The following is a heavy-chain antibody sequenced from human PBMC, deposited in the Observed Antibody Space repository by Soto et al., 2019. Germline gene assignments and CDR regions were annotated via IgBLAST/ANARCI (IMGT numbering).Heavy chain of an antibody. Sequence: SETLSLTCPVSGDYVSSSEVYLGWVRRPPGKGLEWIGSIFYLGSSYYNPSLKIRVTMSVDTSKNQFSLRLRSVTAADTALYFCARHSLALRKNNWFDPWGQGIMVTASA. CDR1: GDYVSSSEVY. CDR3: ARHSLALRKNNWFDP. J-gene: IGHJ5*02. V-gene: IGHV4-39*01. CDR2: IFYLGSS. D-gene: IGHD3-3*02.